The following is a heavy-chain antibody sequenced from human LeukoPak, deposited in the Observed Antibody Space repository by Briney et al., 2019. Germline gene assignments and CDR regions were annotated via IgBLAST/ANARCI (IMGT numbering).Heavy chain of an antibody. V-gene: IGHV3-7*03. CDR3: AEGGIAVTGNFDY. CDR1: GFTFSSYW. J-gene: IGHJ4*02. D-gene: IGHD6-19*01. Sequence: GGSLRLSCAASGFTFSSYWMSWVRQAPGKGLEWVANIKQDGSEKYYVDSVKGRFTISRDNAKNSLYLQMNSLRAEDSAVYYCAEGGIAVTGNFDYWGQGTLVTVSS. CDR2: IKQDGSEK.